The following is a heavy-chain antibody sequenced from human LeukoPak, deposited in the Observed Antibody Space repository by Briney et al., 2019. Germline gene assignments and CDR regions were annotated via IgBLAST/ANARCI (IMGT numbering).Heavy chain of an antibody. J-gene: IGHJ4*02. V-gene: IGHV3-30*18. Sequence: GGSLRLSCAASGCTFSGYGMHWVRQAPGKGLEWVAVISSDGSNEYYADSVKGRFTISRDNSKNTLCLQMNSLRAEDTAVYYCAKDRGYCSGGSCYYFDYWGQGTLVTVSS. CDR2: ISSDGSNE. CDR3: AKDRGYCSGGSCYYFDY. D-gene: IGHD2-15*01. CDR1: GCTFSGYG.